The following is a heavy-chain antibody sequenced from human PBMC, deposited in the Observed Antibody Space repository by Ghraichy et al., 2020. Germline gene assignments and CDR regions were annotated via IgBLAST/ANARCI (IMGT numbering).Heavy chain of an antibody. V-gene: IGHV3-33*01. CDR1: GFTFSAYG. Sequence: GGSLRLSCAASGFTFSAYGMHWVRQAPGKGLEWVAVIWFDGSEIYYADSVKGRFTISRDNSKNTLYLQMNSLRAEDTAVYYCVRAYHSNSGGHYYDMDDWGQGATVTVSS. CDR3: VRAYHSNSGGHYYDMDD. CDR2: IWFDGSEI. J-gene: IGHJ6*02. D-gene: IGHD6-6*01.